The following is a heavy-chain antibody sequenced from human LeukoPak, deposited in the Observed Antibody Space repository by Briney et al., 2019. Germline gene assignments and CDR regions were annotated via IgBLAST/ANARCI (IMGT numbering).Heavy chain of an antibody. D-gene: IGHD3-16*01. V-gene: IGHV1-2*02. CDR3: AREFLGGKGCLDP. Sequence: ASVKVSCKASGYTFTDYDIHWVRQAPGQGLEWMGWLKPNSGGTNYAQKFQGRVTMTRDTSISTAYMELSRLRSDDTVIYYCAREFLGGKGCLDPWGQGTLVTVSS. CDR2: LKPNSGGT. J-gene: IGHJ5*02. CDR1: GYTFTDYD.